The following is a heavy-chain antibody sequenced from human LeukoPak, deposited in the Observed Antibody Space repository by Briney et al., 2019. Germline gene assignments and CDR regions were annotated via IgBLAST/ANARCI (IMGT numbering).Heavy chain of an antibody. CDR1: GYTFTSYG. Sequence: ASVKVSCKASGYTFTSYGISWVRQAPGRGLEWMGWISAYNGNTNYAQKLQGRVTMTTDTSTSTAYMELRSLRSDDTAVYYCARTSHCSSTSCYSSWFDPWGQGTLVTVSS. J-gene: IGHJ5*02. CDR3: ARTSHCSSTSCYSSWFDP. V-gene: IGHV1-18*01. CDR2: ISAYNGNT. D-gene: IGHD2-2*01.